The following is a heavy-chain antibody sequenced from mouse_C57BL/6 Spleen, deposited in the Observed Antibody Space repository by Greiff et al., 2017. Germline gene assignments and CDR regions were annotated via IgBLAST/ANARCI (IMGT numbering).Heavy chain of an antibody. Sequence: EVQLQQSGAELVRPGASVKLSCTASGFNIKDYYMHWVKQRPEQGLEWIGRIDPEDGDTEYAPKFQGKATMTADTSSNTAYLQLSSLTSEATAVYYCTTRGVVAPGWYFDVWGTGTTVTVSS. J-gene: IGHJ1*03. CDR1: GFNIKDYY. V-gene: IGHV14-1*01. D-gene: IGHD1-1*01. CDR3: TTRGVVAPGWYFDV. CDR2: IDPEDGDT.